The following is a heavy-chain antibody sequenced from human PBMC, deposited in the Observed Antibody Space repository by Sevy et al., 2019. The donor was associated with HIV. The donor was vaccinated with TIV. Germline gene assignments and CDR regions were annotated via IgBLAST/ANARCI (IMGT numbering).Heavy chain of an antibody. Sequence: SETLSLTCSVSGDSINNYYWSWIRQPPGKGLEWIGYTSYSGTTNYSPSLKSRVDISVDTSMHHFSLKINSVTAADTAVYYCARLRWDVVDAPGATPGCYFDSLGQGILVTVSS. CDR1: GDSINNYY. CDR2: TSYSGTT. J-gene: IGHJ4*02. CDR3: ARLRWDVVDAPGATPGCYFDS. D-gene: IGHD2-2*02. V-gene: IGHV4-59*12.